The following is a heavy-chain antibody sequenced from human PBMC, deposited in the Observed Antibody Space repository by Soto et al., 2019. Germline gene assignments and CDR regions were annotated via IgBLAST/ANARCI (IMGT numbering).Heavy chain of an antibody. J-gene: IGHJ4*02. V-gene: IGHV3-13*01. Sequence: GASVKVSCKASGYTFITYDINCVRQVPGKGLEWVSEIGVAGDTYYPDSVKGRFTISRENARKTLYLQMTSLRVGDTATYYCVRDRYYGSGSLFENWGQGTPVTVSS. D-gene: IGHD3-10*01. CDR1: GYTFITYD. CDR2: IGVAGDT. CDR3: VRDRYYGSGSLFEN.